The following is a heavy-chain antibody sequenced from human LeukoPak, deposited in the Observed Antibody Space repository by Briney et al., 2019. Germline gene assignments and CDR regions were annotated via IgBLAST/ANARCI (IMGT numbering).Heavy chain of an antibody. CDR1: GYSFTSYW. D-gene: IGHD2-15*01. Sequence: GESLKTSRKGSGYSFTSYWIGWVRQVPGKGLEWMVIIYPGDSDTRYSPPFQGQVTISADKSFSTAYLQWSSLKASDTAMYYCARGGSLAEYFQHWGQGTLVTVSS. CDR2: IYPGDSDT. V-gene: IGHV5-51*01. CDR3: ARGGSLAEYFQH. J-gene: IGHJ1*01.